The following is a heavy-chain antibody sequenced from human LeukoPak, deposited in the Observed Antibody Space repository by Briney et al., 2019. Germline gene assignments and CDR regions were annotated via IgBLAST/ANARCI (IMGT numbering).Heavy chain of an antibody. CDR2: IYYSGST. D-gene: IGHD3-10*01. CDR3: ARYYYGSGSYRTYDY. V-gene: IGHV4-39*01. Sequence: SETLSLTCTVSGGSISSYYWGWIRQPPGKGLEWIGIIYYSGSTYYNPSLKSRVTISVDTSKNQFSLKLSSVTAADTAVYYCARYYYGSGSYRTYDYWGQGTLVTVSS. CDR1: GGSISSYY. J-gene: IGHJ4*02.